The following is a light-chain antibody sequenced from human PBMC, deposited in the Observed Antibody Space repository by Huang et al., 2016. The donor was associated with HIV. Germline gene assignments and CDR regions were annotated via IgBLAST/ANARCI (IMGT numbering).Light chain of an antibody. J-gene: IGKJ2*01. CDR2: LTS. Sequence: EIVVTQSPLSLPVTPGEPASISCRSSQSLLHTNGNQYLHWYLQNPGQTPQVLIYLTSKRASGVPARFSGTGSGTDFTLKIKTVEAEDAGVYYCMQTLQTPYTFGQGTKLELK. V-gene: IGKV2-28*01. CDR3: MQTLQTPYT. CDR1: QSLLHTNGNQY.